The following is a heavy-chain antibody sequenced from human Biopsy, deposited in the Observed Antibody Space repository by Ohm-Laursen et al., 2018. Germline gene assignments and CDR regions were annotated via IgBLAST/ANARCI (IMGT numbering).Heavy chain of an antibody. J-gene: IGHJ2*01. CDR1: GDSINSYY. Sequence: SDTLSLTCAVSGDSINSYYWSWIRQPPGKGLEWIGYVYYTGSTDYNPSLQSRVTISVDTSKNHFSLRLRSATPADTAIYYCARDRGYYSDRTVPGYFDLWGRGNLVTVSS. D-gene: IGHD3-22*01. V-gene: IGHV4-59*01. CDR3: ARDRGYYSDRTVPGYFDL. CDR2: VYYTGST.